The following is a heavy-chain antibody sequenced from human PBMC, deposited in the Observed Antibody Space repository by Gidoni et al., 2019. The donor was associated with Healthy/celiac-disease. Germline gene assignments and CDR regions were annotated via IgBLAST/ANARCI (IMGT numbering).Heavy chain of an antibody. J-gene: IGHJ3*02. V-gene: IGHV4-59*01. CDR2: IYYSGST. CDR3: ARASFGDGYNSAFDI. Sequence: QVQLQESGPGLVKPSETLSLTCTVSGGSISSYYWSWIRQPPGKGLEWIGYIYYSGSTNYNPSLKSRVTISVDTSKNQFSLKLSSVTAADTAVYYCARASFGDGYNSAFDIWGQGTMVTVSS. D-gene: IGHD5-12*01. CDR1: GGSISSYY.